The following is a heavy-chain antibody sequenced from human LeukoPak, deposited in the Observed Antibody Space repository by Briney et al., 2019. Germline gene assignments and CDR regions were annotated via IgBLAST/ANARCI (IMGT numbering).Heavy chain of an antibody. J-gene: IGHJ5*02. V-gene: IGHV3-30-3*01. D-gene: IGHD3-16*01. CDR1: GFTFSSYA. CDR2: ISYDGSNK. CDR3: ARELGLFPGWFDP. Sequence: PGRSLRLSCAASGFTFSSYAMHWVRQAPGKGLEWVAVISYDGSNKYYADSVKGRFTISRDNSKNTLYLQMNSLRAEDTAVYYCARELGLFPGWFDPWGQGTLVTVSS.